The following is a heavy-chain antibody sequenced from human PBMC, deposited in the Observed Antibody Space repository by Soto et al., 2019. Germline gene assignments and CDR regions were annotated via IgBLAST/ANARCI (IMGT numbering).Heavy chain of an antibody. CDR1: GFTFSSYA. CDR2: ISGSGGST. V-gene: IGHV3-23*01. CDR3: SRSPEVGVRGAY. D-gene: IGHD3-16*01. Sequence: QPGGSLRLSCAASGFTFSSYAMSWVRQAPGKGLEWVSAISGSGGSTYYADSVKGRFTISRDDAKNSVYLQIDSLRDEDTALYYCSRSPEVGVRGAYWGQGTLVTVSS. J-gene: IGHJ4*02.